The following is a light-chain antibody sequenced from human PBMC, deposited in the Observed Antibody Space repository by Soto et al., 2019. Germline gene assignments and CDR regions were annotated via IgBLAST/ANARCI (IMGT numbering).Light chain of an antibody. Sequence: DIVMTQSPATLSVSPGERDTLSCRASQSVSSNLAWYQQKPGQAPRHLIYGASTRATGIPARFSGSGSGTEFTLTISSLQSEDFAVYYCQQYNNWPSWTFGQGTKVDIK. V-gene: IGKV3-15*01. J-gene: IGKJ1*01. CDR1: QSVSSN. CDR3: QQYNNWPSWT. CDR2: GAS.